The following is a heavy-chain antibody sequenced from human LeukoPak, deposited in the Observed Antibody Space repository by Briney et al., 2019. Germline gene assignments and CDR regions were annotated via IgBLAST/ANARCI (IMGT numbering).Heavy chain of an antibody. Sequence: PSETLSLTCAFSGGSISSYYWSWIRQPPGKGLEWIGFFYYSGSTNYNPSRKSRVTISVDTSKNHFSLKLSSVTAADTAVYYCARGPGGYSYGYYFDYWGQGTLVTVSS. D-gene: IGHD5-18*01. J-gene: IGHJ4*02. CDR1: GGSISSYY. CDR2: FYYSGST. CDR3: ARGPGGYSYGYYFDY. V-gene: IGHV4-59*01.